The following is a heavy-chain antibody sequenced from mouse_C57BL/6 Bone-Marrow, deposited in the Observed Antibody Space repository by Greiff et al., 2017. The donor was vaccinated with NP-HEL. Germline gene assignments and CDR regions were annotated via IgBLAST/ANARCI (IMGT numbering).Heavy chain of an antibody. V-gene: IGHV5S21*01. D-gene: IGHD1-1*01. Sequence: VKLVESGEGLVKPGGSLKLSCAASGFTFSSYAMSWVRQTPEKRLEWVAYISSGGDYIYYADTVKGRFTISRDNARNTLYLQMSSLKSEDTAMYYCTREVYYGSSFDYWGQGTTLTVSS. J-gene: IGHJ2*01. CDR2: ISSGGDYI. CDR1: GFTFSSYA. CDR3: TREVYYGSSFDY.